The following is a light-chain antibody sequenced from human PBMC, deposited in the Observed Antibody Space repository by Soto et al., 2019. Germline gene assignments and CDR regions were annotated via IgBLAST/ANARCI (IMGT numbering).Light chain of an antibody. CDR2: DAS. CDR1: LSVSRN. Sequence: EIVMTQSPATLSVSPGERATLSCRASLSVSRNLAWYQQKPGQAPRLLIFDASTRATGIPARFSGSGSGTEFTLTISSLQSEDFATYYCQQANSFPLTFGQGTRLEI. V-gene: IGKV3-15*01. CDR3: QQANSFPLT. J-gene: IGKJ5*01.